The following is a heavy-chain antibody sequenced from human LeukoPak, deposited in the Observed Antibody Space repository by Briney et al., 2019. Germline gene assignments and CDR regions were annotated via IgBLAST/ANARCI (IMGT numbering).Heavy chain of an antibody. J-gene: IGHJ4*02. CDR3: ARHPLYYYDSSGYYSYFDY. D-gene: IGHD3-22*01. V-gene: IGHV5-51*01. Sequence: GESLKISCKGSGYSFTSYWIGWVRQMPGKGLEWMGIIYPGDSDTRYGPSFQGQVTISADKSISTAYLQWSSLKASDTAMYYCARHPLYYYDSSGYYSYFDYWGQGTLVTASS. CDR1: GYSFTSYW. CDR2: IYPGDSDT.